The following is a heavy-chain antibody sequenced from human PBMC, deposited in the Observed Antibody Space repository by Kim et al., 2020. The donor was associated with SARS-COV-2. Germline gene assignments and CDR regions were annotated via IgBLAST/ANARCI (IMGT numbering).Heavy chain of an antibody. CDR2: IYYSGST. J-gene: IGHJ1*01. CDR1: GGSVSSGSYY. V-gene: IGHV4-61*01. Sequence: SETLSLTCTVSGGSVSSGSYYWSWIRQPPGKGLEWIGYIYYSGSTNYNPSLKSRVTISVDTSKNQFSLKLSSVTAADTAVYYSARSGGKAAAGAAEYFQHWGQGTLVTVSS. D-gene: IGHD6-13*01. CDR3: ARSGGKAAAGAAEYFQH.